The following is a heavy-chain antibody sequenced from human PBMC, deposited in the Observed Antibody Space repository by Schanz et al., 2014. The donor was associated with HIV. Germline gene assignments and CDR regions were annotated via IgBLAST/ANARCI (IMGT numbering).Heavy chain of an antibody. D-gene: IGHD3-3*01. Sequence: ESGGGVVQPGRSLRLSCVASGFTFGSYGMHWARQTPDKGLEWVAVISYDGSNKYYADSVKGRFTISRDTFKNTVYLQMNSLRSEDTAVYYCAKASESIFGVEGLDFWGQGTLVIVSS. J-gene: IGHJ4*02. V-gene: IGHV3-30*18. CDR2: ISYDGSNK. CDR1: GFTFGSYG. CDR3: AKASESIFGVEGLDF.